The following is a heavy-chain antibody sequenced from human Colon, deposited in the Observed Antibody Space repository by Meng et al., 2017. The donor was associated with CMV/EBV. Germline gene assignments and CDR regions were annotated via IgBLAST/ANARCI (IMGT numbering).Heavy chain of an antibody. V-gene: IGHV4-59*01. J-gene: IGHJ4*02. CDR3: ARTEHSYSYLHCDF. CDR2: VYYSGSA. D-gene: IGHD5-18*01. Sequence: SETLSLTCSVSGGSLNNNYWSWIRQTPGKGLEWVGYVYYSGSARYNPSLKSRATISIDTSKNQVSLKLTSVTAADTAVYYCARTEHSYSYLHCDFWGQGTLVTVSS. CDR1: GGSLNNNY.